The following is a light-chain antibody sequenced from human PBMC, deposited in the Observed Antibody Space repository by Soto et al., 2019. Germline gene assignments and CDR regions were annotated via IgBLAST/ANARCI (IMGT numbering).Light chain of an antibody. CDR3: QQRSNWRET. Sequence: EIAMRQSLYNLSFPAPEIATLSCRASQSVSSYLAWYQQKPGQAHRLLIYDASNRATGIPARFSGSGSGTDFTLTISSLEPEDFAVYYSQQRSNWRETFGEGAKVDVK. CDR2: DAS. CDR1: QSVSSY. V-gene: IGKV3-11*01. J-gene: IGKJ1*01.